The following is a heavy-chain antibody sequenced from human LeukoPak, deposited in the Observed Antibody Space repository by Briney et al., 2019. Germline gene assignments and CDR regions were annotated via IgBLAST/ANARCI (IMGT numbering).Heavy chain of an antibody. CDR2: INPTGTGT. CDR1: GYTFSNYY. J-gene: IGHJ4*02. D-gene: IGHD2-2*02. CDR3: ARGYCGSTTCYTGWKQLWPDDY. V-gene: IGHV1-46*01. Sequence: ASVKVSFKASGYTFSNYYMHWVRQAPGEGLEWMGIINPTGTGTSYAQKSQDRVTMTRDTSTSTLYMELSSLRSEDTAVYYCARGYCGSTTCYTGWKQLWPDDYWGQGTLVTVSS.